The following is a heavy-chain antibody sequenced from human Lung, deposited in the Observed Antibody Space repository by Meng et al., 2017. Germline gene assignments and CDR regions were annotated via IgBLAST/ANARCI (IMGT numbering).Heavy chain of an antibody. V-gene: IGHV4-34*01. CDR3: ARGPTTMAHDFDY. CDR2: INHSGST. J-gene: IGHJ4*02. CDR1: GGSFSDYY. Sequence: VQLQQWGAELLNPSETLSLTCVVSGGSFSDYYWSWIRQPPGKGLEWIGEINHSGSTNYNPSLESRATISVDTSQNNLSLKLSSVTAADSAVYYCARGPTTMAHDFDYWGQGTLVTVSS. D-gene: IGHD4-11*01.